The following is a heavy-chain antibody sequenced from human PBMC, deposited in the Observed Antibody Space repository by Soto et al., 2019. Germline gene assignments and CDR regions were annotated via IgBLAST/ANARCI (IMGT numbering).Heavy chain of an antibody. D-gene: IGHD2-15*01. Sequence: PGGSLRLSSAASGFTFSSYGMHWVRQAPGKGLEWVAVIWYDGSNKYYADSVKGRFTISRDNSKNTLYLQMNSLRAEDTAVYYCASEYCSGGSCYYYGMDVWGQGTTVTVSS. CDR3: ASEYCSGGSCYYYGMDV. CDR2: IWYDGSNK. J-gene: IGHJ6*02. V-gene: IGHV3-33*01. CDR1: GFTFSSYG.